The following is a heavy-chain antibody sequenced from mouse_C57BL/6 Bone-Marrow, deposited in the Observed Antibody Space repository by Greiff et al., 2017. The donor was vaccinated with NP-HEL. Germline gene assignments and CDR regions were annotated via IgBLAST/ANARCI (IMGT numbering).Heavy chain of an antibody. CDR1: GYTFTSYW. V-gene: IGHV1-59*01. Sequence: VQLQQPGAELVRPGTSVKLSCKASGYTFTSYWMHWVKQRPGQGLEWIGVIDPSDSYTNYNQKFKGKATLTVDTSSSTAYMQLSSLTSEDSAVYYCAPISPGFAYWGQGTLVTVSA. J-gene: IGHJ3*01. CDR2: IDPSDSYT. CDR3: APISPGFAY. D-gene: IGHD1-2*01.